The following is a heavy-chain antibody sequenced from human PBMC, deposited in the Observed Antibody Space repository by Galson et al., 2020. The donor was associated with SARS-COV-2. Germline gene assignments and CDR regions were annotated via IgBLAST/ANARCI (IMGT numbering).Heavy chain of an antibody. CDR1: GGSFSGYY. CDR2: INHRGST. Sequence: SETLSLTCAVYGGSFSGYYWSWIRQPPGKGLEWIGEINHRGSTNYNPSLKSRVTISVDTSKNQFSLKLSSVTAADTAVYYCATNTGFFYYYGMDVWGQGTTVTVSS. D-gene: IGHD2-8*01. V-gene: IGHV4-34*01. J-gene: IGHJ6*02. CDR3: ATNTGFFYYYGMDV.